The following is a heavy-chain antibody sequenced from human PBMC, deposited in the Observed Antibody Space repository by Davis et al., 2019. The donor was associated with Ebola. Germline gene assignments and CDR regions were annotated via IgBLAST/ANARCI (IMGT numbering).Heavy chain of an antibody. CDR3: AGGIFGVVNARYYYYYIDV. D-gene: IGHD3-3*01. J-gene: IGHJ6*03. V-gene: IGHV4-59*01. Sequence: PSGSLTLTCTVSGGSISSYYWSWIRQPPGKGLEWIWYIYYSGSTNYNPPLKSRVTISVDTYKNQFSLKLSSVTAADTAVYYCAGGIFGVVNARYYYYYIDVWGKGTTVTLSS. CDR1: GGSISSYY. CDR2: IYYSGST.